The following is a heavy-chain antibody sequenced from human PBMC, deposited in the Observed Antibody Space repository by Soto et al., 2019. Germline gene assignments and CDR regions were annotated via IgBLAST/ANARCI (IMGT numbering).Heavy chain of an antibody. Sequence: SQTLSLTCNVSGGSIYTYYWSWLLQSPGKGLEWIGYISDGGSTNYNPSLERRVTISVGTSKKQVSLKLSFVSAAYTALSCCAGYSSSSTCTSDHYFGLEGWGKENTVAVSS. J-gene: IGHJ6*04. CDR1: GGSIYTYY. V-gene: IGHV4-59*01. CDR2: ISDGGST. CDR3: AGYSSSSTCTSDHYFGLEG. D-gene: IGHD2-2*01.